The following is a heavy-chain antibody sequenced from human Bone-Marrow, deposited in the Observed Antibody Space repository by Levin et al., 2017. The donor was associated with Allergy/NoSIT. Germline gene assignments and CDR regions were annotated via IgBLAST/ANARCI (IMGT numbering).Heavy chain of an antibody. V-gene: IGHV4-31*03. CDR3: ARDRSSSSSGDAFDI. D-gene: IGHD6-6*01. CDR1: GDSITSGGYY. J-gene: IGHJ3*02. Sequence: SETLSLTCTVSGDSITSGGYYWNWIRQLPGKGLEWIGHIYHSGTTSSNPSLEGRLRISIDTSTNQFSLILTSVTAADTAVYFCARDRSSSSSGDAFDIWGQGTVVTVSS. CDR2: IYHSGTT.